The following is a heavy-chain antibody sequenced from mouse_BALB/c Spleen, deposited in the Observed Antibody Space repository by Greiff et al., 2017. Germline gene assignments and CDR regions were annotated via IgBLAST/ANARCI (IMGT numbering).Heavy chain of an antibody. D-gene: IGHD4-1*01. Sequence: VQLQQSGAELAKPGASVKMSCKASGYTFTSYWMHWVKQRPGQGLEWIGYINPSTGYTEYNQKFKDKATLTADKSSSTAYMQLSSLTNEDSAVYYCARGELGRGFAYWGQGTLVTVSA. V-gene: IGHV1-7*01. CDR1: GYTFTSYW. J-gene: IGHJ3*01. CDR2: INPSTGYT. CDR3: ARGELGRGFAY.